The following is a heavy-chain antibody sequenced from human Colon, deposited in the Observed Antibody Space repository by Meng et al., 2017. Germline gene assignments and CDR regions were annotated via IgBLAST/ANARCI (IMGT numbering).Heavy chain of an antibody. J-gene: IGHJ5*02. CDR2: TYYTSKWNN. D-gene: IGHD3-3*01. Sequence: QGQSQQQVPGMVKPSPTLPLSGATSGNNVPRSKTAWNWIRQSPSRGLEWLGRTYYTSKWNNDYAVSVRSRITINADTSKSQSSLHLNSVTPEDTAVYYCARGFWKSGFDSWGQGTLVTVSS. CDR3: ARGFWKSGFDS. V-gene: IGHV6-1*01. CDR1: GNNVPRSKTA.